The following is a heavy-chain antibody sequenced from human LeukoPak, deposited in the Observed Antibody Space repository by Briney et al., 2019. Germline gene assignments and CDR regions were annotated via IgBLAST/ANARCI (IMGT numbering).Heavy chain of an antibody. CDR1: GFTFSSYG. CDR3: ARDRKMATPRSGLGY. J-gene: IGHJ4*02. D-gene: IGHD5-24*01. Sequence: GRSLRLSCAASGFTFSSYGMHWVRQAPGKGLEWVAVIWYDGSSKYYADSVKGRFTISRDNSKNTLYLQMNSLRAEDTAVYYCARDRKMATPRSGLGYWGQGTLVTVSS. V-gene: IGHV3-33*01. CDR2: IWYDGSSK.